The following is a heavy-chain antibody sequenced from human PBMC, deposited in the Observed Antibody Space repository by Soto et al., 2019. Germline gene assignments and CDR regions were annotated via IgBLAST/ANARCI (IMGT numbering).Heavy chain of an antibody. D-gene: IGHD2-8*01. V-gene: IGHV4-59*08. CDR2: IYYSGST. Sequence: QVQLQESGPGLVKPSKTLSLTCTVSGGSISSWYWSWIRQPPGKGLEWIGYIYYSGSTNYNASLKSRVTLSVDTSKNQISLKLSSVTAADTAVYYCARLYGDASDIWGQGTMVTVSS. CDR1: GGSISSWY. J-gene: IGHJ3*02. CDR3: ARLYGDASDI.